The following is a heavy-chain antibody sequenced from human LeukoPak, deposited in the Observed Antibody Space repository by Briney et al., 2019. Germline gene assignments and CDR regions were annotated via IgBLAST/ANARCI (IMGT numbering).Heavy chain of an antibody. V-gene: IGHV3-13*01. CDR2: IGTAGDT. CDR1: GFTFSSYD. J-gene: IGHJ3*02. Sequence: GGSLRLSCAASGFTFSSYDMHWVRQATGKGLEWVSAIGTAGDTYYPGSVKGRFTISRENAKNSLYLQMNSLRAGDTAVYYCAREAYCSGGSCYLTSNGAFDIWGQGTMVTVSS. D-gene: IGHD2-15*01. CDR3: AREAYCSGGSCYLTSNGAFDI.